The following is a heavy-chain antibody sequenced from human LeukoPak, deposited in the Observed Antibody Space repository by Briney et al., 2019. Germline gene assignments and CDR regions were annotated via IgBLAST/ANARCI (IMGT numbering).Heavy chain of an antibody. J-gene: IGHJ5*02. CDR3: AREMQWLGAENWFDP. D-gene: IGHD6-19*01. CDR1: GFTFSSYN. V-gene: IGHV3-7*01. Sequence: PGGSLRLSCAASGFTFSSYNMSWVRQAPGKGLEWVANIKQDGSEKYYVDSVKGRFTISRDNAKNSLYLQMNSLRAEDTAVYYCAREMQWLGAENWFDPWGQGTLVTVSS. CDR2: IKQDGSEK.